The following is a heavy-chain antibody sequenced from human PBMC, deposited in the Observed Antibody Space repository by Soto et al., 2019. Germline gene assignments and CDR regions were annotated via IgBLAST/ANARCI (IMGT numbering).Heavy chain of an antibody. CDR1: GFTFSSYS. V-gene: IGHV3-21*01. J-gene: IGHJ6*02. D-gene: IGHD1-1*01. Sequence: GGSLRLSCAASGFTFSSYSMNWVRQAPGKGLEWVSSISSSSSYIYYADSVKGRFTISRDNAKNSLYLQMNSLRAEDTAVYYCARSTGGYSYYGMDVWGQGTTVTVSS. CDR3: ARSTGGYSYYGMDV. CDR2: ISSSSSYI.